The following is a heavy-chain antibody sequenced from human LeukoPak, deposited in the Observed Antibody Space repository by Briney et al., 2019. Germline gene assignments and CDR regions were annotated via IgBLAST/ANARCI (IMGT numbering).Heavy chain of an antibody. J-gene: IGHJ6*03. CDR1: GGSISSSSYY. Sequence: SETLCLTCTVSGGSISSSSYYWGWIRQPPGKGLEWIGSTYYSGSTYYNPSLKSRVTISVDTSKNQFSLKLSSVTAADTAVYYCARTNYDFWSRLGYYYYMDVWGKGTTVTVSS. CDR2: TYYSGST. CDR3: ARTNYDFWSRLGYYYYMDV. D-gene: IGHD3-3*01. V-gene: IGHV4-39*07.